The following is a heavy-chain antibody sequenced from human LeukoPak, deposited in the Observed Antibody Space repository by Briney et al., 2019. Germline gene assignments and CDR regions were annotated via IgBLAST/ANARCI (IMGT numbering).Heavy chain of an antibody. CDR3: ARAPSLYCSGGSCYWFDP. CDR2: IYYSGST. CDR1: GGSISSYY. J-gene: IGHJ5*02. V-gene: IGHV4-59*01. Sequence: PSETLSLTCTVSGGSISSYYGSWIRQPPGKGLEWIGYIYYSGSTNYNPSLKSRVTISVDTSKNQFSLKLSSVTAADTAVYYCARAPSLYCSGGSCYWFDPWGQGTLVTVSS. D-gene: IGHD2-15*01.